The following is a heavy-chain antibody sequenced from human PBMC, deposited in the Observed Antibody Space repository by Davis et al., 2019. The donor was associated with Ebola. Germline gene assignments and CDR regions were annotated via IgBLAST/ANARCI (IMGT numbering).Heavy chain of an antibody. V-gene: IGHV1-69*13. CDR1: GGAFSSYA. Sequence: AASVKVSCKASGGAFSSYAISWVRQAPGQGLEWMGGIIPIFGTANYAQKFQGRVTITADESTSTAYMEPSSLRSEDTAVYYCATPARVGATYHYGMDVWGQGTTVTVSS. CDR3: ATPARVGATYHYGMDV. D-gene: IGHD1-26*01. CDR2: IIPIFGTA. J-gene: IGHJ6*02.